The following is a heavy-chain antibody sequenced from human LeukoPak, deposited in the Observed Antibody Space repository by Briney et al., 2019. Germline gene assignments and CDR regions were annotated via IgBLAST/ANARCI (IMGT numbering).Heavy chain of an antibody. CDR3: ARLQSVGATAAFDI. J-gene: IGHJ3*02. CDR1: GFTFTTYG. D-gene: IGHD1-26*01. CDR2: IGGSGTRT. V-gene: IGHV3-23*01. Sequence: GGSLRLSCSASGFTFTTYGMNWVRQAPGKGLEWVSGIGGSGTRTYYADSVKGRFTISRDNSKNTLYLQMDSLRAEDTAVYYCARLQSVGATAAFDIWGQGTMVTVSS.